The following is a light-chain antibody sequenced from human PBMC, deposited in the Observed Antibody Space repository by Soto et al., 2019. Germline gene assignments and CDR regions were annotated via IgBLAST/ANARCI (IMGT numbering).Light chain of an antibody. CDR3: SSYTTSNTRQIV. Sequence: QSALTQPASVSGSPGQAIPISCTGTSSDVGGYTYVSWYQQHPGKAPKFIIYDVSNRPSGVSNRFSGSKSGNTASLTISGLQADDEDDYYCSSYTTSNTRQIVFGTGTKLTVL. CDR2: DVS. V-gene: IGLV2-14*01. CDR1: SSDVGGYTY. J-gene: IGLJ1*01.